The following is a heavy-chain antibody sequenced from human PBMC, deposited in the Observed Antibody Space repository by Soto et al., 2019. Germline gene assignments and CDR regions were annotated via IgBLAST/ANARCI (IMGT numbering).Heavy chain of an antibody. J-gene: IGHJ4*02. CDR1: GFSFSTYD. CDR3: ARDRCFDGSCYSASDF. D-gene: IGHD2-15*01. V-gene: IGHV3-48*02. Sequence: LRLSCVASGFSFSTYDMDWVRQAPGKAPEWIAHISTTSFTIYYADSVKCRFTISRDNVRNSLYLEMKSLRDEDTAVYYCARDRCFDGSCYSASDFWGQGIQVTVSS. CDR2: ISTTSFTI.